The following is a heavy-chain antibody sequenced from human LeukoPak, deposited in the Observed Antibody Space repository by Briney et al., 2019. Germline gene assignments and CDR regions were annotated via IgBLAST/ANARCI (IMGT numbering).Heavy chain of an antibody. J-gene: IGHJ4*02. V-gene: IGHV3-74*01. Sequence: GGSLRLSCAASGFTFTSYSMNWVRQAPGKGLVWVARINPNGITTTYTDSVKGRFTISRDNAKNTLYLQMNSLRAEDTAVYYCARDFAGDRDYWGQGTLVTVSS. CDR1: GFTFTSYS. CDR3: ARDFAGDRDY. CDR2: INPNGITT. D-gene: IGHD4-17*01.